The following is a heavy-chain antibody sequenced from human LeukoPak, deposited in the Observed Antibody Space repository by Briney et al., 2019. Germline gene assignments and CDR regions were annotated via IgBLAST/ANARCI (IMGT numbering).Heavy chain of an antibody. CDR2: IYYSGST. J-gene: IGHJ4*02. D-gene: IGHD2-21*02. V-gene: IGHV4-39*01. CDR1: SGSISSSSSY. Sequence: SETLSLTCTVSSGSISSSSSYWGWIRQPPGKGLEWIGSIYYSGSTYYHPSLRSRVTISVDTSKNQFSLKLSSVTAADTAVYYCARQLYCGGDCYSFDYWGQGTLVTVSS. CDR3: ARQLYCGGDCYSFDY.